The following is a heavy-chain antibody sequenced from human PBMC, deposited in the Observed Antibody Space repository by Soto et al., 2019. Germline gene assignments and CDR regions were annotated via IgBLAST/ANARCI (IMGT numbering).Heavy chain of an antibody. V-gene: IGHV4-30-4*01. CDR3: ARVPDR. J-gene: IGHJ5*02. CDR1: GVSFSSGDFY. Sequence: SETLSLTCTVSGVSFSSGDFYWSWIRQPPGKGLEWIGYIYYSDNTYSNPSLKSRVAISGDTSRNQFSLRLSSVTAADTAVYYCARVPDRWGQGTLVTVSS. CDR2: IYYSDNT. D-gene: IGHD2-2*01.